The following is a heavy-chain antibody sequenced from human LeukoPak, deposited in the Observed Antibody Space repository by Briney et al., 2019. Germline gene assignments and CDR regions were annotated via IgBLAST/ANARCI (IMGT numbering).Heavy chain of an antibody. CDR2: ISGSGGST. Sequence: PSGGSLRLSCAASGFTFSSYAMSWVRQAPGKGLEWVSGISGSGGSTYYADSVKGRFTISRDNSKNTLYLQMNSLRAEDTAVYYCAKDGVTMVRGVISRSDYWGQGTLVTVSS. J-gene: IGHJ4*02. CDR1: GFTFSSYA. D-gene: IGHD3-10*01. V-gene: IGHV3-23*01. CDR3: AKDGVTMVRGVISRSDY.